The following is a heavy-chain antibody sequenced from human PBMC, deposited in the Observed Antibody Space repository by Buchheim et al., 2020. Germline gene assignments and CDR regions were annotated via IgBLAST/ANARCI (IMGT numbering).Heavy chain of an antibody. V-gene: IGHV3-48*01. J-gene: IGHJ4*02. D-gene: IGHD5-12*01. CDR3: ARGYSHYYFLY. CDR2: ISSSSSTI. Sequence: EVQLVESGGGLVQPGGSLRLSCAASGFTFSDYSVNWVRQAPGKGLEWVSYISSSSSTIYSADSVKGRFTISRDNAKSSLYLQMNSLRVKDTAIYYCARGYSHYYFLYWGQGTL. CDR1: GFTFSDYS.